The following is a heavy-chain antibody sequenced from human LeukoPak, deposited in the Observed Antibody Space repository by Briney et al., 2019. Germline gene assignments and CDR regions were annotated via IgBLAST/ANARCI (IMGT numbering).Heavy chain of an antibody. Sequence: PGGSLRLSCAASGFTFSSYAMSWVRQAPGKGLEWVAVISYDGSNKYYADSVKGRFTISRDNSKNTLYLQMNSLRAEDTAVYYCAKVVWSFIAVAGYGMDVWGQGTTVTVSS. CDR3: AKVVWSFIAVAGYGMDV. CDR1: GFTFSSYA. D-gene: IGHD6-19*01. V-gene: IGHV3-30*18. CDR2: ISYDGSNK. J-gene: IGHJ6*02.